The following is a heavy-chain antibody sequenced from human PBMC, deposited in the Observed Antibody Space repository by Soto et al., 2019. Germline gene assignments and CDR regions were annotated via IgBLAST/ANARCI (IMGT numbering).Heavy chain of an antibody. CDR1: GFTFSTYS. CDR2: ISSRSDI. D-gene: IGHD2-2*02. Sequence: PGGSLRLACVVSGFTFSTYSINWVRQAPGKGLEWVSSISSRSDIYHADSVKGRFTISRDNAKNSVSLQMNSLRAEDTAVYYCAREYTAWPLAYGLDVWGQGTTVTVSS. CDR3: AREYTAWPLAYGLDV. V-gene: IGHV3-21*01. J-gene: IGHJ6*02.